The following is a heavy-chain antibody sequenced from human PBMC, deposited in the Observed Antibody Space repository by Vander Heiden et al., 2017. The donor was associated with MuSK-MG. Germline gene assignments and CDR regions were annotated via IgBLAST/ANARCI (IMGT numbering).Heavy chain of an antibody. D-gene: IGHD2-8*01. J-gene: IGHJ4*02. CDR3: ARGGDGTNGVCSDRFFGS. Sequence: QLQLVQSGAEVKKPGSSVKVSCKGSGNTFSNYVVTWVRQAPGQGPEWMGEIIPIFGITNYAQKFQGRVTITADESTTTAYMELSSLRSGDTAVYYCARGGDGTNGVCSDRFFGSWGQGTLVTVSS. V-gene: IGHV1-69*01. CDR2: IIPIFGIT. CDR1: GNTFSNYV.